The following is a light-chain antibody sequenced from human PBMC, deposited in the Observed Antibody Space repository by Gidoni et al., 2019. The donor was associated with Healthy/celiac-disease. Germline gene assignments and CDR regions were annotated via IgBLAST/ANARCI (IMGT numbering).Light chain of an antibody. Sequence: DIVMTQSPDSLAVSLGERATINCKSSQSVLYSSNNKNYLAWYQQKPRQPPKLLIYWASTRESGVPDRFSGRGSGTDFPLTISSLPAEDVAVYYCQQYYSTPPTFGQGTKVEIK. CDR2: WAS. V-gene: IGKV4-1*01. CDR1: QSVLYSSNNKNY. J-gene: IGKJ1*01. CDR3: QQYYSTPPT.